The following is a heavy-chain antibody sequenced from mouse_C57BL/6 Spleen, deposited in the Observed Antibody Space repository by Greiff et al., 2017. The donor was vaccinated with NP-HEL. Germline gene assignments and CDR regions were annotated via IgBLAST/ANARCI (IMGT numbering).Heavy chain of an antibody. CDR1: GYTFTDYY. V-gene: IGHV1-26*01. D-gene: IGHD2-4*01. J-gene: IGHJ3*01. CDR3: ARRDDYDDPLAY. Sequence: EVQLQQSGPELVKPGASVKISCKASGYTFTDYYMNWVKQSHGKSLEWIGDINPNNGGTSYNQKFKGKATLTVDKSSSTAYMELRSLTSGDSAVYYCARRDDYDDPLAYWGQGTLVTVSA. CDR2: INPNNGGT.